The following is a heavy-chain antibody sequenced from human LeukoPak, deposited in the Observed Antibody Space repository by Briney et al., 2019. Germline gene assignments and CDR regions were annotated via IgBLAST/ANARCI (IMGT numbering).Heavy chain of an antibody. D-gene: IGHD3-22*01. CDR1: GYTFTSYG. CDR2: ISAYNGST. V-gene: IGHV1-18*01. CDR3: ARDPPGYYYDSSDIRGWGY. J-gene: IGHJ4*02. Sequence: ASVKVSCKASGYTFTSYGISWVRQAPGQGLEWMGWISAYNGSTNYAQKLQGRVTMATDTSTNTAYMELRSLRSDDTAVYYCARDPPGYYYDSSDIRGWGYWGQGTLVTVSS.